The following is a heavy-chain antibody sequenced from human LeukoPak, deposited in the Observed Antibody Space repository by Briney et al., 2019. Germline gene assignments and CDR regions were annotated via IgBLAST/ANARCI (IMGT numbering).Heavy chain of an antibody. V-gene: IGHV1-8*03. D-gene: IGHD3-10*01. J-gene: IGHJ6*03. Sequence: ASVKVSCKASGYTFTSYAMNWVRQATGQGLEWMGWMNPNSGNTGYAQKFQGRVTITRNTSISTAYMELSSLRSEDTAVYYCARGLVLYGSGSYPYYYYYYMDVWGKGTTVTVSS. CDR3: ARGLVLYGSGSYPYYYYYYMDV. CDR2: MNPNSGNT. CDR1: GYTFTSYA.